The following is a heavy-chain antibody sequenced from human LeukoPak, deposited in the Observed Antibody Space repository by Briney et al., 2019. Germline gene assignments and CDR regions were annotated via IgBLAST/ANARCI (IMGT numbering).Heavy chain of an antibody. D-gene: IGHD6-13*01. Sequence: GRSLRLSCAASGFTFSSYGMHWVRQAPGKGLEWVAVISYDGSNKYYADSVKGRFTISRDNSKNTLYLQMNSLRAEDTAVYYCAKGRIAAARDAFDIWGQGTMVTVSS. J-gene: IGHJ3*02. CDR1: GFTFSSYG. CDR3: AKGRIAAARDAFDI. V-gene: IGHV3-30*18. CDR2: ISYDGSNK.